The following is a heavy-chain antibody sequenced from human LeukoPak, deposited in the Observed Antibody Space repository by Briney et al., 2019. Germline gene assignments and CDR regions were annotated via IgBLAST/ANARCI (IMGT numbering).Heavy chain of an antibody. V-gene: IGHV7-4-1*02. CDR3: ARSSSGYYEPDAFDI. Sequence: ASVKASCKASGYTFTSYAMNWVRQAPGQGLEWMGWINTNTGNPTYAQGFTGRFVFSLDTSVSTAYLQISSLKAEDTAVYYCARSSSGYYEPDAFDIWGQGTMVTVSS. D-gene: IGHD3-22*01. CDR1: GYTFTSYA. J-gene: IGHJ3*02. CDR2: INTNTGNP.